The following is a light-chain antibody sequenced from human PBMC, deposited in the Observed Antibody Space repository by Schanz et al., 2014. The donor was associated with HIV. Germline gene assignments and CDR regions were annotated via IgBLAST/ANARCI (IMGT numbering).Light chain of an antibody. Sequence: EMVMTQSPVTLSVSPGEGATLSCRASQSIRSNLAWYQQKPGQAPRLLIYDASNRATGIPARFSGSGSGTDFTLTISSLEPEDFAVYYCQQRSVFGGGTKVEIK. CDR2: DAS. CDR1: QSIRSN. CDR3: QQRSV. J-gene: IGKJ4*01. V-gene: IGKV3-11*01.